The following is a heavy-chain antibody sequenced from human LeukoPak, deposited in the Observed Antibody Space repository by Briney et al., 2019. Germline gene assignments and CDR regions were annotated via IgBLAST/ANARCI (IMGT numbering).Heavy chain of an antibody. CDR1: GFTFSSYE. CDR3: ARGSKSYGDYIRSRIYYIDY. V-gene: IGHV3-48*01. Sequence: GGSLRLSCAASGFTFSSYEMNWVRQAPGKGLEWVSYISSSSSTIYYADSVKGRFTISRDNAKNSLYLQMNSLRGEDTAVYYCARGSKSYGDYIRSRIYYIDYWGQGTLVTVSS. CDR2: ISSSSSTI. J-gene: IGHJ4*02. D-gene: IGHD4-17*01.